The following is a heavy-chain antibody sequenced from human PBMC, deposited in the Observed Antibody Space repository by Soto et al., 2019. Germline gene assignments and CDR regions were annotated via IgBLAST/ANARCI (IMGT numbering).Heavy chain of an antibody. V-gene: IGHV3-30*18. CDR3: AKDGPYYDFWSGTADY. CDR1: GFTFSSYG. CDR2: ISYDGSNK. D-gene: IGHD3-3*01. Sequence: VGSLRLSCAASGFTFSSYGMHWFRQAPVNGLEWVAVISYDGSNKYYADSVKGRFTISRDNSKNTLYLQMNSLRAEDTAVYYCAKDGPYYDFWSGTADYWGQGTLVTVSS. J-gene: IGHJ4*02.